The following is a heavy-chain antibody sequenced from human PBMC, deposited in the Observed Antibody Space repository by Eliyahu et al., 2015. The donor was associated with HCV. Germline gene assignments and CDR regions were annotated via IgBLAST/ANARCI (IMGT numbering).Heavy chain of an antibody. D-gene: IGHD3-10*01. CDR2: ISYDGSNK. Sequence: QVQLVESGGGVVQPGRSLRLSCAASGFTFSSYAMHWVRQAPGKGLEWVAVISYDGSNKYYADSVKGRFTISRDNSKNTLYLQMNSLRAEDTAVYYCARGSSEVLLWFGRDEYYFDYWGQGTLVTVSS. J-gene: IGHJ4*02. V-gene: IGHV3-30-3*01. CDR1: GFTFSSYA. CDR3: ARGSSEVLLWFGRDEYYFDY.